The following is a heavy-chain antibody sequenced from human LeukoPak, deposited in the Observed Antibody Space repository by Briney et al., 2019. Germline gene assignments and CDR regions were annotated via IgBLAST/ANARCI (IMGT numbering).Heavy chain of an antibody. CDR2: INPNSGGT. Sequence: GASVKVSCKASGYTFTGYYMHWVRQAPGQGLEWMGWINPNSGGTNYAQKFHGRVTMTRDTSISTAYMELSRLRSDDTAVYYCAKGDSGSGPQKGPEYWGEGTRVTVPS. CDR1: GYTFTGYY. CDR3: AKGDSGSGPQKGPEY. V-gene: IGHV1-2*02. D-gene: IGHD6-13*01. J-gene: IGHJ4*02.